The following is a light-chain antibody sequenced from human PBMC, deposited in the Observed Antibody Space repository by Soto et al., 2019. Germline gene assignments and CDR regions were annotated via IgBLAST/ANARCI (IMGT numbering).Light chain of an antibody. CDR2: GAF. J-gene: IGKJ5*01. CDR1: QSVSSN. CDR3: QQRSTWPPVT. Sequence: ERVMSPSLATLSVSPRERATLSCRASQSVSSNLRLYQQKHGQAPRLLIYGAFNRGTAIPARFSGGGSGGDFSLTISSLEPEDFVGYYCQQRSTWPPVTFGQGTRLEI. V-gene: IGKV3-11*02.